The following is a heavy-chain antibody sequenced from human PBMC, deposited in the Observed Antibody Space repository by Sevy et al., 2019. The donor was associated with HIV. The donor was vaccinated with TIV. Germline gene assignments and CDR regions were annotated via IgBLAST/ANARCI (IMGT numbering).Heavy chain of an antibody. D-gene: IGHD3-3*01. CDR3: ARALYDFWSGYYQPTFDY. Sequence: LRLSCAVSGGSISSGGYSWSWIRQPPGKGLEWIGYIYHSGSTYYNPSLKSRVTISVDRSKNQFSLKLSSVTAADTAVYYCARALYDFWSGYYQPTFDYWGQGTLVTVSS. V-gene: IGHV4-30-2*01. CDR2: IYHSGST. J-gene: IGHJ4*02. CDR1: GGSISSGGYS.